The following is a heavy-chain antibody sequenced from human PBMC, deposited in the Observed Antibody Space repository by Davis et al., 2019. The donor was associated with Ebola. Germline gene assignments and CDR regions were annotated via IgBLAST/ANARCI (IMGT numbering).Heavy chain of an antibody. V-gene: IGHV3-7*01. J-gene: IGHJ4*02. D-gene: IGHD5-24*01. Sequence: PGGSLRLSCVVSGFTFSTYWMSWVRQAPGKGLEWVANINKDGSEKYYVDSVKGRFTISRDNAKNSLYLQMNSLRAEDTAVYYCARVRWLQGIYFDYWGQGTLVTVSS. CDR2: INKDGSEK. CDR3: ARVRWLQGIYFDY. CDR1: GFTFSTYW.